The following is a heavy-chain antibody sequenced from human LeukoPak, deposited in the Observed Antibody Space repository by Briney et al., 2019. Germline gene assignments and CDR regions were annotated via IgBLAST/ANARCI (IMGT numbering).Heavy chain of an antibody. Sequence: GTSLRLTCVASGFIFSRYDMHWVRQAPGKGLEWVALIWHDGSKTHYADSVKGRFTISRDDSKSTLYVQMNSLRVEDTAVYYCARDPATVTSHFDYWGQGALVTVSS. CDR3: ARDPATVTSHFDY. CDR2: IWHDGSKT. D-gene: IGHD4-17*01. CDR1: GFIFSRYD. J-gene: IGHJ4*02. V-gene: IGHV3-33*01.